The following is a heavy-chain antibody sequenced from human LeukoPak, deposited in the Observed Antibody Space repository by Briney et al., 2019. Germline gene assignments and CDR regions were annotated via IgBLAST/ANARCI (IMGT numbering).Heavy chain of an antibody. CDR2: ISAYNGNT. J-gene: IGHJ5*02. CDR3: ARDPFIGYSYGHGAWFDP. V-gene: IGHV1-18*01. Sequence: ASVKVSCKASGYTFTSYGISWVRQAPGQGLEWMGWISAYNGNTNYAQKLQGRVTMTTDTSTSTAYMELRSLRSDDTAVYYCARDPFIGYSYGHGAWFDPWGRGTLVTVSS. CDR1: GYTFTSYG. D-gene: IGHD5-18*01.